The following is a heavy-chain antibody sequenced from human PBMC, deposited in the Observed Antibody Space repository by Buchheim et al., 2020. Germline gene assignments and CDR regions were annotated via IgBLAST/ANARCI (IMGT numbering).Heavy chain of an antibody. CDR1: GGSISSDY. J-gene: IGHJ1*01. CDR2: IFYSGNT. CDR3: ARGSGNSWHLLH. V-gene: IGHV4-59*01. Sequence: QVQLQESGPGQVKPSETLSLTCTVSGGSISSDYWSWIRQSPGKGLEWIGCIFYSGNTHYNPSLKSRATISSDKLKNQFSLKLNSVTAADTAVYYCARGSGNSWHLLHWGQGTL. D-gene: IGHD6-13*01.